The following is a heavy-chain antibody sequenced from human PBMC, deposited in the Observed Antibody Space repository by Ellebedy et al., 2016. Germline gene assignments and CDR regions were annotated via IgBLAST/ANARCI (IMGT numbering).Heavy chain of an antibody. CDR2: ISPGSDIT. CDR1: GLSFGNFF. D-gene: IGHD4-17*01. V-gene: IGHV3-23*01. J-gene: IGHJ4*02. CDR3: RQGHYADL. Sequence: GESLKISXVASGLSFGNFFMSWVRQAPGGGLEWVSTISPGSDITRLADSVKGRFTISRDSSKNSVYLRMNNLRVEDTAVYYCRQGHYADLWGQGTLVTVSS.